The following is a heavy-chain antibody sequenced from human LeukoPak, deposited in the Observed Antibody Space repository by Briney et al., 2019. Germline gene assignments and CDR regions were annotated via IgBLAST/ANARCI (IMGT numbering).Heavy chain of an antibody. CDR1: GWSFSGYY. J-gene: IGHJ4*02. Sequence: SETLSLTCAVYGWSFSGYYWSWIRQPPGKGLEWIGEINHSGSTNYNPSLKRRGTISVDTSKNQFSRKLSSVTAADTAVHYCARAGGYSSGWYEGAFHYWRQGTLVTVSS. V-gene: IGHV4-34*01. D-gene: IGHD6-19*01. CDR3: ARAGGYSSGWYEGAFHY. CDR2: INHSGST.